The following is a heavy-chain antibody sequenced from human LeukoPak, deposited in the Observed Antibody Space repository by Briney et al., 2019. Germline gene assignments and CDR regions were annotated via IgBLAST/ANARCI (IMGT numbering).Heavy chain of an antibody. J-gene: IGHJ4*02. CDR3: ARERRGNYFAFES. V-gene: IGHV3-11*05. CDR2: ITPSAGST. CDR1: GFSVSDYY. D-gene: IGHD3-16*01. Sequence: PGGSLRLSCAASGFSVSDYYMSWIRQSPGKGLEWISYITPSAGSTKYADSVKGRFTISKDKAKNSVALQMNSLKSEDTAVYYCARERRGNYFAFESWGQGTLVTVSS.